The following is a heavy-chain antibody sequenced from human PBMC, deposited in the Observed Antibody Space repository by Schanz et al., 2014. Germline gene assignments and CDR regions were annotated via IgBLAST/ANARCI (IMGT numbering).Heavy chain of an antibody. CDR1: GFTFSSYA. Sequence: EVQLLESGGGLVQPGGSLRLSCAASGFTFSSYAMSWVRQAPGKGLEWVSGISWNSASIGYADSVKGRFTISRDNAKNSLYLEMNSLRAEDTALYYCARDRRNADLDYWGQGTLVTVSS. J-gene: IGHJ4*02. V-gene: IGHV3-23*01. CDR2: ISWNSASI. CDR3: ARDRRNADLDY. D-gene: IGHD1-1*01.